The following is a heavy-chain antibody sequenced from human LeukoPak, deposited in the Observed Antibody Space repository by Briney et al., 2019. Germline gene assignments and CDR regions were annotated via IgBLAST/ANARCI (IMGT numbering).Heavy chain of an antibody. CDR1: GCPFIIYD. CDR2: VNPNTGDT. CDR3: ARGAIFGVTIRGYGMDV. Sequence: GASVKVSCKASGCPFIIYDLNWVRQAPGQGLEWMGWVNPNTGDTVYAQKFRGRVAMTRDTSIGTAYMELSSLTSEDTAIYYCARGAIFGVTIRGYGMDVWGQGTTVTVSS. J-gene: IGHJ6*02. V-gene: IGHV1-8*01. D-gene: IGHD3-3*01.